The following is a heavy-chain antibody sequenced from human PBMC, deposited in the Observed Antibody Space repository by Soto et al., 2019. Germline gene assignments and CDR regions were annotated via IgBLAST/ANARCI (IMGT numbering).Heavy chain of an antibody. CDR3: ATGGQGSPWCMDV. J-gene: IGHJ6*03. D-gene: IGHD2-15*01. CDR2: IYYSGST. CDR1: GGSISSGGYY. V-gene: IGHV4-31*03. Sequence: SETLSLTCTVSGGSISSGGYYWSWIRQHPGKGLEWIGYIYYSGSTYYNPSLKSRVTISVDTSKNQFSLKLSSVTAADTAVYYCATGGQGSPWCMDVWGKGTTVTVSS.